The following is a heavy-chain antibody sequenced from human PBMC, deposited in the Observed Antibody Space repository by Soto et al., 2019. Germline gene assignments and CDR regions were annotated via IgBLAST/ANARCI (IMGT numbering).Heavy chain of an antibody. CDR2: ISSSSSTI. CDR3: ARDLYCSGGSCYSDY. CDR1: GFTFSSYS. J-gene: IGHJ4*02. V-gene: IGHV3-48*04. D-gene: IGHD2-15*01. Sequence: GGSLRLSCAASGFTFSSYSMNWVRQAPGKGLEWVSYISSSSSTIYYADSVKGRFTISRDNAKNSLYLQMNSLRAEDTAVYYCARDLYCSGGSCYSDYWGQGTLVTVSS.